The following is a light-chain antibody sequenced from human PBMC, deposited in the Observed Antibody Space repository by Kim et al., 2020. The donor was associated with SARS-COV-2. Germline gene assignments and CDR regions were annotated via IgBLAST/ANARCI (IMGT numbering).Light chain of an antibody. V-gene: IGKV1-5*01. CDR2: DAS. CDR1: QSISEL. J-gene: IGKJ1*01. CDR3: QQYNSYSPWT. Sequence: DIQMTQSPSTLSASVGDRVTITCRASQSISELLAWYQQKPGKAPKLLIYDASSLESGVPSRFSGSGSGTEFTLTISSLQPDDFATYYCQQYNSYSPWTFGQGTKVEIK.